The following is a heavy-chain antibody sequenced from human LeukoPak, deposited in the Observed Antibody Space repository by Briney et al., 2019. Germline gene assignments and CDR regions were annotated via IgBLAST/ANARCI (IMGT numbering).Heavy chain of an antibody. CDR3: AKRPSDYGDYVTYFDY. D-gene: IGHD4-17*01. J-gene: IGHJ4*02. CDR1: RFSFISYG. V-gene: IGHV3-30*18. Sequence: GGSLRLSCAASRFSFISYGMHWVRQAPGKGLERVGVISDDGRNKNYADSVKGRFTISRDNSKDTLYLQMNSLRDEDTAVYYCAKRPSDYGDYVTYFDYWGQGTLVTVSS. CDR2: ISDDGRNK.